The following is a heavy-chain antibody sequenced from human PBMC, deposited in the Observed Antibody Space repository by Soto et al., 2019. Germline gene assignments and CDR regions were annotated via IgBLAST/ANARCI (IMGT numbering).Heavy chain of an antibody. CDR3: ARQFDYDVSGYYYAY. CDR2: IIPMFGTP. V-gene: IGHV1-69*13. J-gene: IGHJ4*02. CDR1: GGTFSRNT. D-gene: IGHD3-22*01. Sequence: SVKVSCKASGGTFSRNTISWVRQAPGQGLEWMGGIIPMFGTPNYAQKFQGRVTITADESTSTAYMELNRLKSEDTAVYYCARQFDYDVSGYYYAYWGQGTLVTLST.